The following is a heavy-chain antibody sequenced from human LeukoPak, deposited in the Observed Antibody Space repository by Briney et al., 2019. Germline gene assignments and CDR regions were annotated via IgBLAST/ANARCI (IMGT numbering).Heavy chain of an antibody. CDR2: IYYSGST. CDR1: GGSISSSSYY. CDR3: ASPPWDGANHPADAFDI. J-gene: IGHJ3*02. D-gene: IGHD1-14*01. Sequence: SETLSLTCTVSGGSISSSSYYWGWIRQPPGKGLEWIGSIYYSGSTYYNPSLKSRVTISVDTSKNQFSLKLSSVTAADTAVYYCASPPWDGANHPADAFDIWGQGTMVTVSS. V-gene: IGHV4-39*01.